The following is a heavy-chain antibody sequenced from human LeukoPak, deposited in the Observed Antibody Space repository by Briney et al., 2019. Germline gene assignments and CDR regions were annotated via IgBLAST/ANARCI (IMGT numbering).Heavy chain of an antibody. V-gene: IGHV4-59*08. CDR1: GGSISSYY. CDR3: ARHSYCGGDCYTLYAFDI. J-gene: IGHJ3*02. CDR2: IYYSGST. Sequence: SETLSLTCTVSGGSISSYYWSWIRQPPGKGLEWIGYIYYSGSTNYNPSLKSRVTISVDTSKNQFSLKLSSVTAADMAVYYCARHSYCGGDCYTLYAFDIWGQGTMVTVSS. D-gene: IGHD2-21*02.